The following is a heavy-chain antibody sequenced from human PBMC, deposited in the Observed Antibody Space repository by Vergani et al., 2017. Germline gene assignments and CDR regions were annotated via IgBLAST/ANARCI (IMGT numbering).Heavy chain of an antibody. CDR1: GFTFSSYS. Sequence: EVQLVESGGGFVQPGGSLRLSCAASGFTFSSYSMNWVRQAPGKGLEWVSYISSSSSTIYYADSVKGRFTISRDNAKNSLYLQMNSLRAEDTAVYYCARRDIVVVPAAMDYYYYYGMDVWGQGTTVTVSS. CDR3: ARRDIVVVPAAMDYYYYYGMDV. J-gene: IGHJ6*02. D-gene: IGHD2-2*01. V-gene: IGHV3-48*01. CDR2: ISSSSSTI.